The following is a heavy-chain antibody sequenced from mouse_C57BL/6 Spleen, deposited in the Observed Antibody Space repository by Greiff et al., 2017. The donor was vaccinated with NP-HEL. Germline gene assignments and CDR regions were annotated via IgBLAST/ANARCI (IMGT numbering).Heavy chain of an antibody. D-gene: IGHD2-5*01. Sequence: QVHVKQSGAELVKPGASVKISCKASGYAFSSYWMNWVKQRPGKGLEWIGQIYPGDGDTNYNGKFKGKATLTADKSSSTAYMQLSSLTSEDSAVYFCAREEGYSNYSYYFDYWGQGTTLTVSS. V-gene: IGHV1-80*01. J-gene: IGHJ2*01. CDR3: AREEGYSNYSYYFDY. CDR2: IYPGDGDT. CDR1: GYAFSSYW.